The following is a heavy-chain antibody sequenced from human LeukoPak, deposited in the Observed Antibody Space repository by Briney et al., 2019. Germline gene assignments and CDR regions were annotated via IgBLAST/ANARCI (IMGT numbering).Heavy chain of an antibody. CDR3: ARFVLIAAAGDLALDV. CDR1: GGSFSGYY. Sequence: SETLSLTCAVYGGSFSGYYWSWFRQPPGKGLEWIGEINHSGSTNYNPSLKSRVTISVDTSKNQFSLKLSSVTAADTAVYYCARFVLIAAAGDLALDVWGKGTTVTVSS. CDR2: INHSGST. D-gene: IGHD6-13*01. V-gene: IGHV4-34*01. J-gene: IGHJ6*04.